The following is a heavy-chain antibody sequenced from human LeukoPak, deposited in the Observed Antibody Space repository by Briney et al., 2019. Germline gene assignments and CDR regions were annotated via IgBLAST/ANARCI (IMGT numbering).Heavy chain of an antibody. CDR3: ARGLRRDCDSTSCWAALDI. J-gene: IGHJ3*02. V-gene: IGHV3-11*03. CDR1: GFAFSGYY. D-gene: IGHD2-2*01. CDR2: ISSSSSHT. Sequence: PGGSLRVSCAGSGFAFSGYYTSWIRQAPGKGLEWISYISSSSSHTNYAESVRGRFTISRDNAKNSLYLQMDSLRAEDTAIYYCARGLRRDCDSTSCWAALDIWGQGTMVTVSS.